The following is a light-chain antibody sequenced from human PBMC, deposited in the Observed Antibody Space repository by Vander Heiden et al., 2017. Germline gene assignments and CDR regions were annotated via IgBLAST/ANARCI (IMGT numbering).Light chain of an antibody. CDR1: SSNIGAGYD. CDR3: QSYDSSLSGRV. J-gene: IGLJ3*02. Sequence: QSVLTQPPSVSGVPGQMVTISCTGTSSNIGAGYDVHWYQQLPGKAPKLLIHGNSNRPSGVPDRFSGSKSDTSASLAITGLQAEDEAEYYCQSYDSSLSGRVFGGGTKLTVL. V-gene: IGLV1-40*01. CDR2: GNS.